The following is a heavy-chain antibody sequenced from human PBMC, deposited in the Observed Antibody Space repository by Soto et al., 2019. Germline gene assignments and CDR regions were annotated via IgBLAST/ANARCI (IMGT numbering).Heavy chain of an antibody. CDR2: ISVSGGTT. CDR1: GFTFTSYA. CDR3: AKAPGVAATSYGMDV. Sequence: EVQLLESGGGLVQPGGSLRLSCAASGFTFTSYAMSWVRQAPGKGLEWVSTISVSGGTTYYADSVKGRFTISRDNSKNTLYLQMNSLRAEDTAIYYCAKAPGVAATSYGMDVWGQGTTVTVSS. J-gene: IGHJ6*02. V-gene: IGHV3-23*01. D-gene: IGHD6-13*01.